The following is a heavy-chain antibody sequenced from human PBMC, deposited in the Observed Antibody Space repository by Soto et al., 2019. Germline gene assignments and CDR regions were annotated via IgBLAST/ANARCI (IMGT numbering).Heavy chain of an antibody. D-gene: IGHD3-10*01. CDR1: GFPFTTYG. CDR3: VGGQYYFDY. Sequence: QVQLVESGGGVVQPGRSLRLSCAASGFPFTTYGMHWVREGPGKGLEWVAVISYDGSNRYYADSVKGRFTISRDISKNTLYLQMNDLRPEDTALYYCVGGQYYFDYRGQGTLVTVSS. V-gene: IGHV3-30*03. CDR2: ISYDGSNR. J-gene: IGHJ4*02.